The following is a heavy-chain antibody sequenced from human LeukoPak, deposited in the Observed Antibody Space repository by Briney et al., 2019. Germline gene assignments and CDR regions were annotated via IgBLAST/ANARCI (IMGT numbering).Heavy chain of an antibody. V-gene: IGHV4-4*07. CDR3: ATQWLVKGGYFQH. J-gene: IGHJ1*01. CDR1: GGSISSYY. CDR2: IYTSGST. D-gene: IGHD6-19*01. Sequence: SETLSLTCTVSGGSISSYYWSWIRQPAGKGLEWIGRIYTSGSTNYNPSLKSRVTISVDTSKNQFSLKLSSVTAADTAVYYCATQWLVKGGYFQHWGQGTLVTVSS.